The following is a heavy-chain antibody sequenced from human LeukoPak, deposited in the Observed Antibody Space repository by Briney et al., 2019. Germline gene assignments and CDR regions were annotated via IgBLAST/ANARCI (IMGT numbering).Heavy chain of an antibody. V-gene: IGHV3-30*18. Sequence: PGGSLRLSCAASGFTFNNFGMQWVRQTPGKGLEWVTVISCDGGTQYYADSVKGRFTISRDDSKNTLYLQMNSLRAEDTAVYYCAKRDYWGQGTLVTVSS. CDR2: ISCDGGTQ. CDR1: GFTFNNFG. J-gene: IGHJ4*02. CDR3: AKRDY.